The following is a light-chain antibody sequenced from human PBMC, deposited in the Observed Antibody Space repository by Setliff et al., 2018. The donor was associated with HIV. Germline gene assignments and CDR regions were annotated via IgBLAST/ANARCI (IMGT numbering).Light chain of an antibody. J-gene: IGLJ1*01. CDR2: ANS. Sequence: QSVLTQPPSVSGAPGQRVTISCTGSSPTIGAVYDVHWYQQFPGTAPKVLIYANSNRPSGVPDRFSGSKSGTSASLAITGLQAEDEADYFCQSFDSSLNGYVFGTGTKVTVL. V-gene: IGLV1-40*01. CDR3: QSFDSSLNGYV. CDR1: SPTIGAVYD.